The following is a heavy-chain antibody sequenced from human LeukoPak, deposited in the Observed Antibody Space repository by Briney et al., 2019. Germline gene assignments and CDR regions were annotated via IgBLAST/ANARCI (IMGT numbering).Heavy chain of an antibody. V-gene: IGHV3-30*02. J-gene: IGHJ4*02. CDR1: GFTFSSYG. D-gene: IGHD6-19*01. Sequence: GGSLRLSCAASGFTFSSYGMHWVRQAPGPGLGWVAFIRYDGSNKYYADSVKGRFTIFRENSKNTLNLQMNSLGAEDTAVYYCAKDRWYSSGWTDYWGQGTLVTVSS. CDR3: AKDRWYSSGWTDY. CDR2: IRYDGSNK.